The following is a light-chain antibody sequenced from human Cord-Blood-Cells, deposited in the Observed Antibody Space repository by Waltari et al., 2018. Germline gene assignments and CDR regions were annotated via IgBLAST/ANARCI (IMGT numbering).Light chain of an antibody. CDR1: QIIGRS. Sequence: EIVLTTSPEFQSVTPTEKGNITCRAGQIIGRSLHWYQQKSDQSPKLLIKYASPSFAGVPSRFSCSGSGTDFTLTINSLEAEDAATYYCHQSSSLPITFGQGTRLEIK. V-gene: IGKV6-21*01. CDR2: YAS. CDR3: HQSSSLPIT. J-gene: IGKJ5*01.